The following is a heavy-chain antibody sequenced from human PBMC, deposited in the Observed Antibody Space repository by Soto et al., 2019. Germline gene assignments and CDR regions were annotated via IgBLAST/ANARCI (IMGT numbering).Heavy chain of an antibody. CDR1: GFTFSSYA. Sequence: PGGSLRLSCAASGFTFSSYAMSWVRQAPGKGLEWVAVISYDGSNKYYADSVKGRFTISRDNSKNTLYLQMNSLRAEDTAVYYCARVEIQLWKGFDYWGQGTLVTVSS. J-gene: IGHJ4*02. CDR3: ARVEIQLWKGFDY. V-gene: IGHV3-30-3*01. D-gene: IGHD5-18*01. CDR2: ISYDGSNK.